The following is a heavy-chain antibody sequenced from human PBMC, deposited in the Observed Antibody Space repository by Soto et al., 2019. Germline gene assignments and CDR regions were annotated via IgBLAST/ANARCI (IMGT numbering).Heavy chain of an antibody. J-gene: IGHJ6*02. CDR1: GFTVSSKY. CDR3: AGGSSSWDYYYGMDV. CDR2: IYSGGST. V-gene: IGHV3-53*01. Sequence: GGSLRLSCAASGFTVSSKYMSWVRQAPGKGLEWVSVIYSGGSTYYADSVKGRFTISRDNSKNTLYLQMNSLRAEDTAVYYCAGGSSSWDYYYGMDVWGQGTTVTVS. D-gene: IGHD6-13*01.